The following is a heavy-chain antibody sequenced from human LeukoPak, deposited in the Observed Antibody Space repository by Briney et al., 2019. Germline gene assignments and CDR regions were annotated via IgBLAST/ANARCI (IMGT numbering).Heavy chain of an antibody. D-gene: IGHD1-26*01. J-gene: IGHJ4*02. Sequence: PGASVKVSCKASGYTFTGYYMHWVRQAPGQGLEWMGWINPNSGGTNYAQKFQGRVTITRDTSISTAYMELSRLRSDDTAVYYCASYLRSGSYWFSPFVWGQGTLVTVSS. CDR2: INPNSGGT. CDR3: ASYLRSGSYWFSPFV. V-gene: IGHV1-2*02. CDR1: GYTFTGYY.